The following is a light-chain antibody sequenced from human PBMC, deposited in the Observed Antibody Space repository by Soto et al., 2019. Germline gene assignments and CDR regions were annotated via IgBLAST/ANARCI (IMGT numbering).Light chain of an antibody. CDR3: QQRYSSPFT. V-gene: IGKV1-39*01. CDR1: QSISSY. J-gene: IGKJ3*01. CDR2: AAS. Sequence: DIQMTQSPSSLSASVGDRVTITCRASQSISSYLNWYQQKPGKAPNLLIYAASSLQSGFPSKFSGSGSGTDFTLTISSLQPEDFATYYCQQRYSSPFTFGPGTKVDIK.